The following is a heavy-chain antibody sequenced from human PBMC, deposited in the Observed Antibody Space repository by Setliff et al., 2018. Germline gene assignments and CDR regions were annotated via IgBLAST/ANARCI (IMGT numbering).Heavy chain of an antibody. Sequence: GASVKVSCKASGYVFTGYYIHWVRHAPGQGFEWTGSVNPRTGSTAYAARFQGRITMTRDTSATTVYMTLGSLRSDDTAVYFCARDAVSNFDRGDSPAYWGRGTLVTVSS. J-gene: IGHJ4*02. CDR3: ARDAVSNFDRGDSPAY. CDR2: VNPRTGST. V-gene: IGHV1-46*01. CDR1: GYVFTGYY. D-gene: IGHD2-21*01.